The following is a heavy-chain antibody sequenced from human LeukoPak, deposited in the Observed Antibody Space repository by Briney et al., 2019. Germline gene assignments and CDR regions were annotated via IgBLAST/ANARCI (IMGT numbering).Heavy chain of an antibody. D-gene: IGHD5-18*01. CDR2: ISGDGDST. CDR1: GFTFSNYA. Sequence: PGGSLRLSCAASGFTFSNYALSWVRQAPGKGLEWVSTISGDGDSTYYADSVKGRFTISRDNAKNSLYLQMNSLRAEDTAVYYCARAGYSYGYYDYWGQGTLVTVSS. J-gene: IGHJ4*02. CDR3: ARAGYSYGYYDY. V-gene: IGHV3-23*01.